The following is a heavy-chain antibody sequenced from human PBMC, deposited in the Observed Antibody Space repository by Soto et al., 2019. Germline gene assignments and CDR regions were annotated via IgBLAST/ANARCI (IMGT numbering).Heavy chain of an antibody. Sequence: EVQLVESGGGLVKPGGSLRLSCAASGFTFTNAWINWVRQAPGKGLEWVGRIKSKTDGGTTDYAEPVKGRFAISRDDSNNMVYLQMNSLKIEDTAVYYCTTDSYSTIIIVRFDYWGHGNGVTVSS. J-gene: IGHJ4*01. CDR2: IKSKTDGGTT. D-gene: IGHD3-22*01. V-gene: IGHV3-15*07. CDR3: TTDSYSTIIIVRFDY. CDR1: GFTFTNAW.